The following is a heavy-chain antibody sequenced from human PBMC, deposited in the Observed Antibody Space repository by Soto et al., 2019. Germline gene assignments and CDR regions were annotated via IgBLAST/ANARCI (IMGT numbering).Heavy chain of an antibody. CDR1: GGTFSSYT. D-gene: IGHD6-6*01. J-gene: IGHJ3*02. CDR3: ARGSSSTPRPDAFDT. V-gene: IGHV1-69*02. Sequence: SVKVSCKASGGTFSSYTISWVRQAPGQGLEWMGRIIPILGIANYAQKFQGRVTITADKSTSTAYMELSSLRSEDTAVYYCARGSSSTPRPDAFDTWGQGTMVTVSS. CDR2: IIPILGIA.